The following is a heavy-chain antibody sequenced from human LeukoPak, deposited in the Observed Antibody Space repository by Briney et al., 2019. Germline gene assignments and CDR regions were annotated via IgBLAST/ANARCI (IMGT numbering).Heavy chain of an antibody. J-gene: IGHJ6*02. CDR2: INPSGGST. CDR1: GYTFTSYY. D-gene: IGHD3-3*01. V-gene: IGHV1-46*01. Sequence: ASVKVSCKASGYTFTSYYMHWVRQAPGQGLEWMGIINPSGGSTSYAQKFQGRVTITRDTSASTAYMELSSLRSEDTAVYYCARGAGITIFGVAPYGMDVWGQGTTVTVSS. CDR3: ARGAGITIFGVAPYGMDV.